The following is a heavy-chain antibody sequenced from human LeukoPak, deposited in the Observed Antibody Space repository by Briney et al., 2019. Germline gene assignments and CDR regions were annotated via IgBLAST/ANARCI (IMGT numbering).Heavy chain of an antibody. V-gene: IGHV3-48*03. CDR1: GFTFSSYA. Sequence: GGSQRLSCAASGFTFSSYAMNWVRQAPGKGLEVISSISSSGTPVYYADSVKCRFTISRDNARKSVYLEMNSLRAEDTAVYFCARGVNDYGDYRGFDHWGQGTLVTVSS. CDR3: ARGVNDYGDYRGFDH. CDR2: ISSSGTPV. D-gene: IGHD4-17*01. J-gene: IGHJ4*02.